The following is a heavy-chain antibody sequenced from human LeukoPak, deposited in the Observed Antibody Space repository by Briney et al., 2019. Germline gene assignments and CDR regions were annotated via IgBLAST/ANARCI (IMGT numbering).Heavy chain of an antibody. CDR1: GFTFSSYV. CDR2: ISSHGSNE. J-gene: IGHJ4*02. Sequence: GGSLRLSCTASGFTFSSYVMHWVRQAPGKGLEWVALISSHGSNEYYADSVKGRFTISRDNSKNTLYLQMNNLRTEDTAVYYCASKWYCGGDCYYQIDFWGQGTLVTVSS. V-gene: IGHV3-30*03. D-gene: IGHD2-21*02. CDR3: ASKWYCGGDCYYQIDF.